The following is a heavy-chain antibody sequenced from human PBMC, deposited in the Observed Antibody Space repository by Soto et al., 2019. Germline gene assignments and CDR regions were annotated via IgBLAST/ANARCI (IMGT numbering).Heavy chain of an antibody. CDR2: INHSGST. D-gene: IGHD6-13*01. J-gene: IGHJ4*02. V-gene: IGHV4-34*01. CDR1: GGSFSGYH. Sequence: SETLSLTCAVYGGSFSGYHWSWIRQPPGKGLEWIGEINHSGSTNYNPSLKSRVTISVDTSKNQFSLKLSSVTAADTAVYYCARGPAAGTSISSGPFDYWGQGTLVTVSS. CDR3: ARGPAAGTSISSGPFDY.